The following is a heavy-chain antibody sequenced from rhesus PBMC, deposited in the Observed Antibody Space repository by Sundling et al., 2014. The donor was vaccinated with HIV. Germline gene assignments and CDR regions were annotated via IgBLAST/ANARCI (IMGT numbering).Heavy chain of an antibody. CDR3: AKGAVAALFDY. Sequence: EVQLVETGGGLVQPGGSLKLSCAASGFTFSSYGMSWVRQAPGKGLEWVSAINSGGGSTYYADSVKDRFTISRDNSKNTLSLQMNSLRAEDTAVYYCAKGAVAALFDYWGQGVLVTVSS. CDR2: INSGGGST. CDR1: GFTFSSYG. V-gene: IGHV3S42*01. J-gene: IGHJ4*01. D-gene: IGHD4-29*01.